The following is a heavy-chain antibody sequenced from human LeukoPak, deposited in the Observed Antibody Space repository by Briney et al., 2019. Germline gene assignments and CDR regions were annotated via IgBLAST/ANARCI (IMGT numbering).Heavy chain of an antibody. CDR2: IKEDGNDQ. Sequence: GGSLRLSCAASGFTFSSYWMSWVRHIPGKGLEWLANIKEDGNDQYYVDSVKGRFTISRDNAKNSLYLQMNSLRVEDTAVYYCASGYSGYQSDYWGQGTLVTVSS. J-gene: IGHJ4*02. CDR1: GFTFSSYW. V-gene: IGHV3-7*01. D-gene: IGHD5-12*01. CDR3: ASGYSGYQSDY.